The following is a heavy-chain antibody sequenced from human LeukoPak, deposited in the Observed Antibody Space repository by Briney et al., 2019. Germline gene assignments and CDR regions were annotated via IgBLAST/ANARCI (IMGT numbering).Heavy chain of an antibody. D-gene: IGHD6-19*01. Sequence: PSETLSLTCTVSGGSISGWYWSWIRQPPGKGLEWIGYIYGSGNTNYNPSLKSRVTMSIDTSKNQFSLKLTSVAAADTATYYCARETSLAGFASGLGFNYWGQGILVTVSS. CDR2: IYGSGNT. CDR3: ARETSLAGFASGLGFNY. V-gene: IGHV4-59*01. J-gene: IGHJ4*02. CDR1: GGSISGWY.